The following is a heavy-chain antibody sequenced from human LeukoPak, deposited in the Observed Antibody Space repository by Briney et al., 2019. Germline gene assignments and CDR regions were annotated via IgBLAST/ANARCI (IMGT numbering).Heavy chain of an antibody. CDR3: VNQISGWVY. Sequence: AGGSLRLSCAASGFIFSSYGVNWVRQAPGKGLEYVSGSSSNGGSTYYADSAKGRFIISRDNSKNTLYLQMSSLRPEDTAVYYCVNQISGWVYWGQGTLVTVSS. D-gene: IGHD6-19*01. J-gene: IGHJ4*02. V-gene: IGHV3-64D*06. CDR2: SSSNGGST. CDR1: GFIFSSYG.